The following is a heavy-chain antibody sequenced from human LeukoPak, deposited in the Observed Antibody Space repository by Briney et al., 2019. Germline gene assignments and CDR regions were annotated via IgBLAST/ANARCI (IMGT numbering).Heavy chain of an antibody. Sequence: GGSLRLSCAASGFTFIRFWMHWVRQAPGKGLEWVSLVNTGGSTYYADSVKDRFTISRDNSKNTLYLQMTRLRAEDTAVYYCATDSSSRPETYWGQGTRVTVSS. J-gene: IGHJ4*02. CDR3: ATDSSSRPETY. CDR2: VNTGGST. D-gene: IGHD6-6*01. CDR1: GFTFIRFW. V-gene: IGHV3-66*01.